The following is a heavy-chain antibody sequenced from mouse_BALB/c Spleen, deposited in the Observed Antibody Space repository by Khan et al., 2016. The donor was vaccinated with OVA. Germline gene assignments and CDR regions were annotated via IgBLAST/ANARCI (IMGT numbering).Heavy chain of an antibody. J-gene: IGHJ4*01. CDR2: IWGGGST. CDR3: AKGVWSYYYTLDY. V-gene: IGHV2-6-5*01. CDR1: GFSLSDYG. Sequence: VQLQQSGPGLVAPSQNLSLTCTVSGFSLSDYGMSWIRQPPGKGLEWLGVIWGGGSTYYNSDLKSRLSISKDNSKSQVFLKMSSLQSDDTAMFYCAKGVWSYYYTLDYWGQGTSVTVSS.